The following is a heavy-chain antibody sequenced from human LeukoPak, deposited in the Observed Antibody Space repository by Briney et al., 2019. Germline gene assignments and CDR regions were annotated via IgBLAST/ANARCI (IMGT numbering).Heavy chain of an antibody. J-gene: IGHJ5*02. V-gene: IGHV3-7*01. CDR1: GYAFNSQT. CDR2: IKEDEIEI. CDR3: ARGGFRHFDP. Sequence: GGSLRLSCTASGYAFNSQTKSWVRQAPVKGLEWVASIKEDEIEIHYVDSVKGRFTISRDNAKDSLYLQMNSLRVEDTAVYYCARGGFRHFDPWGQGTLVTVSS. D-gene: IGHD3-22*01.